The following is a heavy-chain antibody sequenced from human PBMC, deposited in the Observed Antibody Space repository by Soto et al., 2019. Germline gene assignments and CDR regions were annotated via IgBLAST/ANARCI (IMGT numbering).Heavy chain of an antibody. CDR3: ARRIVVVPADILEYYYGMDV. Sequence: SETLSLTCTVSGGSISSGGYYWSWIRQHPGKGLEWIGYIYYSGSTYYNPSLKSRVTISVDTSKNQFSLKLSSVTAADTAVYYCARRIVVVPADILEYYYGMDVWGQGTTVTVSS. V-gene: IGHV4-31*03. D-gene: IGHD2-2*02. CDR2: IYYSGST. J-gene: IGHJ6*02. CDR1: GGSISSGGYY.